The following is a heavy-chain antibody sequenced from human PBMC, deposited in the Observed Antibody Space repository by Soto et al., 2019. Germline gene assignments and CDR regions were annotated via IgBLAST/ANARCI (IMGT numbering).Heavy chain of an antibody. CDR2: ISSSSSYI. D-gene: IGHD6-13*01. CDR3: ARSSGYSSSWYTLYYYYGMDV. J-gene: IGHJ6*02. Sequence: GGSLRLSCAASGFTFSSYSMNWVRQAPGKGLEWVSSISSSSSYIYYADSVKGRFTISRDNAKNSLYLQMNSLRAEDTAVYYCARSSGYSSSWYTLYYYYGMDVWGQGTTVAVSS. CDR1: GFTFSSYS. V-gene: IGHV3-21*01.